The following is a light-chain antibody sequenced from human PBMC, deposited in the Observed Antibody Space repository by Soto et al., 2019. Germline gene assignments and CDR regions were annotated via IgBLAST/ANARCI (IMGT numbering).Light chain of an antibody. J-gene: IGLJ3*02. CDR3: QSFDNSLNGFAV. V-gene: IGLV1-40*01. CDR2: GNN. CDR1: GSNIGAGFD. Sequence: QAVVTQPPPVSGAPGQRVTISCTGSGSNIGAGFDVHWYQQLPGTAPKLLIYGNNNRPSGVPDRFSGSKSGTSASLSITGLQAEDGADYYCQSFDNSLNGFAVFGGGTKLTVL.